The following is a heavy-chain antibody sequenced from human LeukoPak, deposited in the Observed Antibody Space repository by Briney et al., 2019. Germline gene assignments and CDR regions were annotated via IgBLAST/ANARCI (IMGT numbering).Heavy chain of an antibody. V-gene: IGHV4-61*01. CDR3: ARSPVAGTGIWYFDY. J-gene: IGHJ4*02. CDR1: GGSISSGSY. CDR2: IYYLGTT. D-gene: IGHD6-19*01. Sequence: SETLSLTCTVSGGSISSGSYWSWIRQPPGKGLEWIGHIYYLGTTKYNPSLKSRLTISVDTSKNQLSLKLSSLTAADTALYYCARSPVAGTGIWYFDYWGQGTLVTVSS.